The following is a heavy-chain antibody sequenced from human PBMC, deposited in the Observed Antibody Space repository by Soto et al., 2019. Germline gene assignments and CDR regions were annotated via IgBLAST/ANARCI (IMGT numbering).Heavy chain of an antibody. CDR1: GFSFSRYT. CDR3: TLSYGDSYYYYYGMDV. J-gene: IGHJ6*02. CDR2: IHPGDSDT. V-gene: IGHV5-51*01. D-gene: IGHD4-17*01. Sequence: PXESLKISCVGSGFSFSRYTVGWVRQVPGKGLEWMGVIHPGDSDTIYSPSFQGQVTISADKFISTAYLQWSSLKASDTAMYYCTLSYGDSYYYYYGMDVWGQGTTVTVSS.